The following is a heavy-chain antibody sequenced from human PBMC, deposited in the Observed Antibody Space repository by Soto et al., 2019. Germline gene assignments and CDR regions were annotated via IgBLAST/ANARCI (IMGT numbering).Heavy chain of an antibody. CDR1: GGAISSGGYY. V-gene: IGHV4-31*03. Sequence: PSETLSLTCTVSGGAISSGGYYWSWIRQHPGKGLEWIGYIYYSGSTYHNPSLKSRVTISVDTSKNQFSLKLSSVTAADTAMYYCARDPPAFHSAFDYWGQGTLVTVSS. CDR3: ARDPPAFHSAFDY. J-gene: IGHJ4*02. CDR2: IYYSGST. D-gene: IGHD4-4*01.